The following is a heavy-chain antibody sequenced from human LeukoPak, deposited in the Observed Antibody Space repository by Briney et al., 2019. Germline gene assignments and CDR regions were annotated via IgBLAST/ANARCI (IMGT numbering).Heavy chain of an antibody. CDR1: GFTFSSNY. J-gene: IGHJ5*01. CDR2: VSSNGDST. Sequence: PGGSLRLSCAASGFTFSSNYMSWVRQAPGKGLEWVSAVSSNGDSTYYADSVKGRFAISRDNTNNTMFLQMNSLRGEDTAVYYCAENPLYDSSGYFFPTFDSWGQGTLVAVSS. V-gene: IGHV3-23*01. D-gene: IGHD3-22*01. CDR3: AENPLYDSSGYFFPTFDS.